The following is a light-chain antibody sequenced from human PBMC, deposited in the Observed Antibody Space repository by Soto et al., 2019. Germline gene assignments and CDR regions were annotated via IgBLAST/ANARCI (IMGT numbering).Light chain of an antibody. V-gene: IGLV2-14*01. Sequence: QSALTQPASVSGSPGQSITISCTGTSSDVGGYNYVSWYQQQAGKAPKLIIHEVNNRPSGVSNRFSGSKSGNTASLTISGLQAEEEADYYGESYTSSRAYVFGIGTKLTVL. CDR2: EVN. J-gene: IGLJ1*01. CDR1: SSDVGGYNY. CDR3: ESYTSSRAYV.